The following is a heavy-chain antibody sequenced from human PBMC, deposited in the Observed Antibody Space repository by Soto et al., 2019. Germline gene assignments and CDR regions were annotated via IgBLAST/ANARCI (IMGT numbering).Heavy chain of an antibody. V-gene: IGHV1-3*01. CDR2: INAGNGNT. J-gene: IGHJ4*02. CDR1: GYTFTSYA. Sequence: ASVKVSCKASGYTFTSYAMHWVRQAPGQRLEWMGWINAGNGNTKYSQKFQGRVTITRDTSASTAYMELSSLRSEDTAVYYCARVKVFGIAAAAQGYYFDYWGQGTLVTVSS. CDR3: ARVKVFGIAAAAQGYYFDY. D-gene: IGHD6-13*01.